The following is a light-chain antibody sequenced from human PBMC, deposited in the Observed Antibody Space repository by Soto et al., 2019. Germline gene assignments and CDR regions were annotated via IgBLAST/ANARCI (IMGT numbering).Light chain of an antibody. CDR2: DAS. J-gene: IGKJ4*01. V-gene: IGKV3D-15*01. CDR3: QHYNNWQNT. Sequence: EIVLTQSPDTLSVSPGERATLSCRASQSISRTLAWYQQKSGQPPRLLIYDASTRATGFPARFSGSGSGTEFTLTISSLQSEDFAVYSSQHYNNWQNTLGGGTKVDIK. CDR1: QSISRT.